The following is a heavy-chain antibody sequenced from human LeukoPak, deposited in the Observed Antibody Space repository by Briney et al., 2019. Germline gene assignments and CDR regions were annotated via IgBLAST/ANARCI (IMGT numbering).Heavy chain of an antibody. Sequence: ASVKVSCKVSGYTFTDYYMHWVQQAPGKGLEWMGLVDPEDGETIYAEKFQGRVTITADTSTDTAYVELSSLRSEDTAVYYCAKGVVPAATYAFDIWGQGTMVTVSS. CDR3: AKGVVPAATYAFDI. J-gene: IGHJ3*02. V-gene: IGHV1-69-2*01. CDR1: GYTFTDYY. CDR2: VDPEDGET. D-gene: IGHD2-2*01.